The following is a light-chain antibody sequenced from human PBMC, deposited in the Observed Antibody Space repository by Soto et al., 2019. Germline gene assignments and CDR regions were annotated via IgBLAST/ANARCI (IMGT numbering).Light chain of an antibody. Sequence: QSALAQPASVSGSPGQSITISCTGTNSDVGGFDFVSWYQHHPGKAPKLMIYEVTNRPSGVSDRFSGSKSGSTASLTISGLQAEDEADYYCSSYSTSSTLYVFGTGTKVT. CDR1: NSDVGGFDF. V-gene: IGLV2-14*01. CDR3: SSYSTSSTLYV. CDR2: EVT. J-gene: IGLJ1*01.